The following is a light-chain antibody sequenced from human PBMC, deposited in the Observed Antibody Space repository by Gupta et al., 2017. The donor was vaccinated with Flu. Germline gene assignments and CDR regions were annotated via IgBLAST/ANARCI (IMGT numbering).Light chain of an antibody. Sequence: DIQMTQSPSSLSASVGDRVTITCRASQSISTYLHWFQQKPGKAPKLLIYNSHNLQSGVPSRFSGRGSGTDFTLTISSLQPEDSASYYCQQNYNSPRTFGPGTKVEI. CDR3: QQNYNSPRT. CDR2: NSH. J-gene: IGKJ1*01. V-gene: IGKV1-39*01. CDR1: QSISTY.